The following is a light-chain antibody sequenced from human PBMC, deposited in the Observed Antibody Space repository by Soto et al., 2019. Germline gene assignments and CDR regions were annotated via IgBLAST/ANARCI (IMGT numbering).Light chain of an antibody. CDR3: QQYKSYPPYS. CDR1: QSISSW. CDR2: DAS. Sequence: DIQMTQSPSTLSASVGDRVTITCRASQSISSWVAWYQQKPGKAPKRLIYDASSLESGVRSRFSGSGSGTEFTLTISSLQPDDCATDYCQQYKSYPPYSFGQGTKREIK. V-gene: IGKV1-5*01. J-gene: IGKJ2*01.